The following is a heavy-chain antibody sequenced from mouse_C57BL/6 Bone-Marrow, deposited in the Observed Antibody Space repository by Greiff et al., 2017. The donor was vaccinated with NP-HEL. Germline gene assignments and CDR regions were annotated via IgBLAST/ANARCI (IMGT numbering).Heavy chain of an antibody. V-gene: IGHV7-3*01. CDR1: GFTFTDYY. D-gene: IGHD2-1*01. J-gene: IGHJ4*01. Sequence: EVHLVESGGGLVQPGGSLSLSCAASGFTFTDYYMSWVRQPPGKALEWLGFIRNKANGYTTEYSASVKGRFTISRDNSQSILYLQMNALRAEDSATYYCARGGNVTYAMDYWGQGTSVTVSS. CDR3: ARGGNVTYAMDY. CDR2: IRNKANGYTT.